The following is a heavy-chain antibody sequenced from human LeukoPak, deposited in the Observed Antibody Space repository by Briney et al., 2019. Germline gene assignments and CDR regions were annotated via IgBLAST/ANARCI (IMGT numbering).Heavy chain of an antibody. Sequence: SETLSLTCTVSGGSISSYYWSWIRQPPGKGLEWIGYIYYSGSTNYNPSLKSRVTISVDTSKNQFSLKLSSVTAADTAVYYCARGYGPPDYWGQGTLVTVSS. V-gene: IGHV4-59*08. CDR3: ARGYGPPDY. CDR1: GGSISSYY. D-gene: IGHD5-12*01. CDR2: IYYSGST. J-gene: IGHJ4*02.